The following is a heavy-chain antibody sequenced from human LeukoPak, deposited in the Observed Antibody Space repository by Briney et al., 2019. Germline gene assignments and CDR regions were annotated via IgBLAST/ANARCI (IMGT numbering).Heavy chain of an antibody. Sequence: GGSLRLSCAASGFTFSSYSMNWVRQAPGKGLEWVSSISSSSSYIYYADSVKGRFTISRDNSKNTLYLQMNSLRAEDTAVYYCAKGDSSGYYYGELDYWGQGTLVTVSS. CDR1: GFTFSSYS. CDR2: ISSSSSYI. J-gene: IGHJ4*02. V-gene: IGHV3-21*04. D-gene: IGHD3-22*01. CDR3: AKGDSSGYYYGELDY.